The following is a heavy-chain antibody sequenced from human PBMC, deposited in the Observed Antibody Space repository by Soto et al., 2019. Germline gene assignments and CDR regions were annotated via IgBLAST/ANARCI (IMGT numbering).Heavy chain of an antibody. J-gene: IGHJ4*02. D-gene: IGHD6-25*01. V-gene: IGHV4-4*07. CDR1: VGSIRSYY. CDR3: ARDRIAAARDYFDY. Sequence: PAETRCLNCTVSVGSIRSYYWSWIRQPAGKGLDWIGRIYTSGSTNYNPSLKSRVTMSVDTSKNQFSLKLSSVTAADTAVYYCARDRIAAARDYFDYWGQGTLFTVSS. CDR2: IYTSGST.